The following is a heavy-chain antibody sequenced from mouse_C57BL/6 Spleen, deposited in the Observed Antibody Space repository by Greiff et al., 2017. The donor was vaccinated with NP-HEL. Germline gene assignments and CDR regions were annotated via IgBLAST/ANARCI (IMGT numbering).Heavy chain of an antibody. CDR1: GYTFTSYG. Sequence: QVQLKESGAELARPGASVKLSCKASGYTFTSYGISWVKQRTGQGLEWIGEIYPRSGNTYYNEKFKGKATLPADKSSSTAYMELRSLTSEDSAVYFCARWRSYYFDYWGQGTTLTVSS. J-gene: IGHJ2*01. CDR3: ARWRSYYFDY. V-gene: IGHV1-81*01. CDR2: IYPRSGNT.